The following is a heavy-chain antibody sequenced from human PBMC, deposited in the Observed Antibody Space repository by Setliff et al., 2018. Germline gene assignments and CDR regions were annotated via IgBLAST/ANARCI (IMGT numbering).Heavy chain of an antibody. J-gene: IGHJ5*02. CDR2: IKQDGSVK. D-gene: IGHD3-10*01. CDR3: ARDPFGNPVFDP. Sequence: GGSLRLSCAVSGFTFSGSAVHWVRQAPGKGLEWVANIKQDGSVKNYVDSVKGRFSISRDNTKNSLYLQMNSLRAEDTAVYYCARDPFGNPVFDPWGQGTLVTVSS. CDR1: GFTFSGSA. V-gene: IGHV3-7*01.